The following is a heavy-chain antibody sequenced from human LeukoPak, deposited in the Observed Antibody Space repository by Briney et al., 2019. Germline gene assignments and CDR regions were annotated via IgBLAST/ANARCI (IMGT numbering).Heavy chain of an antibody. J-gene: IGHJ5*02. Sequence: SETLSLTCTVSGGSITSGGFYWGWVRQPPGGGLEWIGSVYYTGGTYYNPSLTSRVTISRDTSKNQLSLKLNSVTAADTAVYYCARARGYSYAFDPWGQGTLVTVSS. D-gene: IGHD5-18*01. CDR1: GGSITSGGFY. CDR3: ARARGYSYAFDP. V-gene: IGHV4-39*07. CDR2: VYYTGGT.